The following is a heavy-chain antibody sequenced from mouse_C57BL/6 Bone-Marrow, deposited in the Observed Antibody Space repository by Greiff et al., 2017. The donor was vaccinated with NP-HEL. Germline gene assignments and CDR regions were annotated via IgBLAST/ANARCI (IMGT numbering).Heavy chain of an antibody. D-gene: IGHD2-2*01. CDR1: GFNIKDDY. J-gene: IGHJ3*01. V-gene: IGHV14-4*01. CDR2: IDPENGDT. Sequence: VHVKQSGAELVRPGASVKLSCTASGFNIKDDYMHWVKQRPEQGLEWIGWIDPENGDTEYASKFQGKATITADTSSNTAYLQLSSLTSEDTAVYYCTTGLRRASWFAYWGQGTLVTVSA. CDR3: TTGLRRASWFAY.